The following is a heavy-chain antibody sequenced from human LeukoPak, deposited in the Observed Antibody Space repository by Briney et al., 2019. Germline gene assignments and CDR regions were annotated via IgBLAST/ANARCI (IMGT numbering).Heavy chain of an antibody. CDR2: ISNSDTTI. D-gene: IGHD2-2*01. Sequence: GGSLRLSCATSGFTFSDYYMSWIRQAPGKGLEWVSYISNSDTTIYYADSVKGRFTISRDNAKNSLFLQMNSLRVEDTAVYYCARGLPATLLDFWGQGTLVTVSS. CDR1: GFTFSDYY. V-gene: IGHV3-11*01. J-gene: IGHJ4*02. CDR3: ARGLPATLLDF.